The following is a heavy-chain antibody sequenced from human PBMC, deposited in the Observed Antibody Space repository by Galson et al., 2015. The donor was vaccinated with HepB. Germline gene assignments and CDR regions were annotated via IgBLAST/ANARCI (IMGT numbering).Heavy chain of an antibody. V-gene: IGHV3-23*01. CDR1: GFTFTGYA. Sequence: SLRLSCAASGFTFTGYAMGWVRQAPGTGLEWVSGLSGSDGCTHYADSVQGRFTISRDNSKNTLYLQMRSLRAEDTAVYYCAKSTVFGLLIKPVFYFDFWGQGTLVSVSS. CDR3: AKSTVFGLLIKPVFYFDF. J-gene: IGHJ4*02. CDR2: LSGSDGCT. D-gene: IGHD3/OR15-3a*01.